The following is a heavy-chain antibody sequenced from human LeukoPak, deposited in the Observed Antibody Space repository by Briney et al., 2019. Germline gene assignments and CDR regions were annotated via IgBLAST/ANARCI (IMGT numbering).Heavy chain of an antibody. Sequence: ASVKVSCKASGGTLSSYAIRWVRQAPGQGLGWMGRIIPILGIANYAQKFQGRVTITADKSTSTAYMELSSLRSEDTAVYYCARVRDSSSRYRNDYYYYGMDVWGQGTTVTVSS. J-gene: IGHJ6*02. CDR3: ARVRDSSSRYRNDYYYYGMDV. D-gene: IGHD6-13*01. CDR1: GGTLSSYA. V-gene: IGHV1-69*04. CDR2: IIPILGIA.